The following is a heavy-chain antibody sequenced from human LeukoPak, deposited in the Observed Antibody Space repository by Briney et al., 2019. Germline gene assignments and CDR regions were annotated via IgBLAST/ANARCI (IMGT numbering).Heavy chain of an antibody. Sequence: SETLSLTCTVSGGSINSFYWSWIRQPPGRGLEWIGYIHYSGSSNYNPSLKSRVTISVDTSKNQFSLRLSSVTAADTAVYYCARGGWSLEDWGQGALVTVSS. V-gene: IGHV4-59*01. CDR1: GGSINSFY. CDR2: IHYSGSS. J-gene: IGHJ4*02. CDR3: ARGGWSLED.